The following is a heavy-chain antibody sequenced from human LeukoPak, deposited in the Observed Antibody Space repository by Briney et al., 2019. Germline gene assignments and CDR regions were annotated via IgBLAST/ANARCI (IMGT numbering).Heavy chain of an antibody. CDR2: IQSDGSKQ. J-gene: IGHJ5*02. V-gene: IGHV3-33*01. D-gene: IGHD5-18*01. CDR3: ARDVDTSSHSSQLDP. CDR1: GFTFSTFG. Sequence: GGSLRLSCATAGFTFSTFGIHWVRQTPGKGLEWAAAIQSDGSKQYYGDSVKGRFTISRDSSKNTVYLQMNSLRDEDTAVYYCARDVDTSSHSSQLDPWGQGTLVTVSS.